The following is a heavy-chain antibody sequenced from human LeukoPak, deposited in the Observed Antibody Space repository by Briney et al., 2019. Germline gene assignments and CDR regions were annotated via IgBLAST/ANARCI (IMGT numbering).Heavy chain of an antibody. CDR3: ASSKNSFDY. J-gene: IGHJ4*02. D-gene: IGHD2/OR15-2a*01. CDR1: GYSISSGYY. Sequence: SETLSLTCTVSGYSISSGYYWGWIRQPPGKGLEWIGSIYHSGSTYYNPSLKSRVTISVDTSKNQFSLKLSSVTAADTAVYYCASSKNSFDYWGQGTLVTVSS. CDR2: IYHSGST. V-gene: IGHV4-38-2*02.